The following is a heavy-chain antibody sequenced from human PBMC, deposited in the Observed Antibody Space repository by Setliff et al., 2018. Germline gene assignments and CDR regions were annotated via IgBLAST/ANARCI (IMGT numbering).Heavy chain of an antibody. CDR1: GASVSGNSYY. CDR2: TYYSGST. V-gene: IGHV4-39*07. J-gene: IGHJ4*03. D-gene: IGHD3-22*01. Sequence: PSETLSLTCTVSGASVSGNSYYWGWIRQPPGKGLEWIASTYYSGSTYYNPSLKSRVTISVDTSKNQFSLKLTSVTAADTAVYYCARAPRYFDPTGSYFDFWGHGTLVTVSS. CDR3: ARAPRYFDPTGSYFDF.